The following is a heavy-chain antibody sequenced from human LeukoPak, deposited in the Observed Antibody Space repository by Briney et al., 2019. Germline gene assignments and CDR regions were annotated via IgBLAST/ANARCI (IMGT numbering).Heavy chain of an antibody. CDR2: INHSGST. Sequence: SETLSLTCAVYGGSFSGYYWSWIRQPPGKGLEWIGEINHSGSTNYNPSLKSRVTISVDTSKNQFSLKLSSVTAADTAVYYCATIAAAGTRGFDIWGQGTMVTVSS. V-gene: IGHV4-34*01. J-gene: IGHJ3*02. D-gene: IGHD6-13*01. CDR3: ATIAAAGTRGFDI. CDR1: GGSFSGYY.